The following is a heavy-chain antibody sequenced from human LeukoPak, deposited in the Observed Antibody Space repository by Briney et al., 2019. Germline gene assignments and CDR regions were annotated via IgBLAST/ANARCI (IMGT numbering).Heavy chain of an antibody. V-gene: IGHV4-59*02. CDR2: MFHMGNI. D-gene: IGHD4-17*01. CDR1: GGSVSGYY. J-gene: IGHJ4*02. Sequence: TDTVSLTCTVSGGSVSGYYWSWIRQPPGKGLEWIGYMFHMGNIDYNPSLKSRVTLSQDMSKNQLSLKLRSVTAADTAVYYCAATIKRDYGDTNLHYWGQGVLVTVS. CDR3: AATIKRDYGDTNLHY.